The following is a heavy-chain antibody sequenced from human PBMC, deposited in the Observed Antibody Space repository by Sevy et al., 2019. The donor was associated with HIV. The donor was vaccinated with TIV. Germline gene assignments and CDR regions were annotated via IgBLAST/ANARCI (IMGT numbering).Heavy chain of an antibody. CDR1: EFTVSSNY. V-gene: IGHV3-53*01. Sequence: GESLKISCAASEFTVSSNYMSWVRQAPGKGLEWVSVIYSGGSTYYADSVKGQFTISRDNSQNTVYLQMNSLRAEDTAVYYCAREDIVLGEGNYYGMDVWGQGTTVTVSS. CDR3: AREDIVLGEGNYYGMDV. CDR2: IYSGGST. J-gene: IGHJ6*02. D-gene: IGHD2-15*01.